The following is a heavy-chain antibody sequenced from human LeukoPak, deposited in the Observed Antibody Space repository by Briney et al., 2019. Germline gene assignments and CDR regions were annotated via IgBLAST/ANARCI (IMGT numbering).Heavy chain of an antibody. D-gene: IGHD3-10*01. CDR3: ARRRSLPRYFDY. Sequence: SETLSLTCTVSGGSISTSSYYWGWIRQPPGKGLEWIGSIYYSGSTYYNPSLKSRVTISVDTSKNQFSLNLSSVTAADTAVYYCARRRSLPRYFDYWGQGTLVTVSS. V-gene: IGHV4-39*01. CDR2: IYYSGST. J-gene: IGHJ4*02. CDR1: GGSISTSSYY.